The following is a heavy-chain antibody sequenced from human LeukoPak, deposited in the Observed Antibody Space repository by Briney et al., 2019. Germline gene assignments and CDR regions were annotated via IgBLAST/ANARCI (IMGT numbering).Heavy chain of an antibody. CDR3: AKDTQSYYYYGMDV. J-gene: IGHJ6*02. V-gene: IGHV3-9*01. Sequence: PGGSLRPSCAASGFTFDDYAMHWVRQAPGKGLEWVSGISWNSGSIGYADSVMGRFTISRDNAKNSLYLQMNSLRAEDTALYYCAKDTQSYYYYGMDVWGQGTTVTVSS. CDR2: ISWNSGSI. CDR1: GFTFDDYA.